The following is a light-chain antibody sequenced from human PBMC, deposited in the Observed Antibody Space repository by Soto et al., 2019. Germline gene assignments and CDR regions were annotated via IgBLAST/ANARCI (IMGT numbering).Light chain of an antibody. Sequence: EIVLTQSPGTLSLSPGERATLSCRASQSVRNNYLAWYQQKPGQAPRLLIYDASSRATDIPDRFSGSGSGTDFTLTISRLEPEDFAVYYCQQYGSSLTRTFGQWTKVETK. CDR1: QSVRNNY. V-gene: IGKV3-20*01. J-gene: IGKJ1*01. CDR2: DAS. CDR3: QQYGSSLTRT.